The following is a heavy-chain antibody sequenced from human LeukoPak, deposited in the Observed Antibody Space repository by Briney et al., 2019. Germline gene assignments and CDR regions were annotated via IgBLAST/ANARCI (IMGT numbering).Heavy chain of an antibody. CDR1: GFTFSYYQ. CDR2: ISGSGDRL. V-gene: IGHV3-48*03. CDR3: TRNGDGHFDY. J-gene: IGHJ4*02. D-gene: IGHD7-27*01. Sequence: QSGGSLRLSCAASGFTFSYYQMNWVRRAPGKGLEWVSFISGSGDRLHYADSVKGRFTISRDNAKNSLYLQMNSLRVEDTAVYYCTRNGDGHFDYWGQGTLVTVSS.